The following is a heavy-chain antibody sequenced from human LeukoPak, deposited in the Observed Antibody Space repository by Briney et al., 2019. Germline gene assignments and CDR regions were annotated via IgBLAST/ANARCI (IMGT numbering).Heavy chain of an antibody. J-gene: IGHJ4*02. Sequence: GGSLRLSCAASGFTFDDYAMHWVRQAPGKGLEWVSGISWNSGSIGYADSVKGRFTISRDNAKNSLYLQMNSLRAEDTAVYYCARDLDDYWGQGTLVTVSS. D-gene: IGHD3-3*01. CDR2: ISWNSGSI. V-gene: IGHV3-9*01. CDR1: GFTFDDYA. CDR3: ARDLDDY.